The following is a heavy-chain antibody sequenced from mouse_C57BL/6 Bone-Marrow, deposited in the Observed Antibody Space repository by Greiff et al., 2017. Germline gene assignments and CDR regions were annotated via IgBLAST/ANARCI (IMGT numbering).Heavy chain of an antibody. Sequence: EVQLVESGGDLVKPGGSLKLSCAASGFTFSSYGMSWVRQTPDKRLEWVATISSGGSYTYYPDSVKGRFTISRDNAKNTLYLQMSSLKSEDTAMYYCVRHGGLLFMDYWGQGTSVTVSS. D-gene: IGHD1-1*01. CDR2: ISSGGSYT. V-gene: IGHV5-6*01. CDR3: VRHGGLLFMDY. J-gene: IGHJ4*01. CDR1: GFTFSSYG.